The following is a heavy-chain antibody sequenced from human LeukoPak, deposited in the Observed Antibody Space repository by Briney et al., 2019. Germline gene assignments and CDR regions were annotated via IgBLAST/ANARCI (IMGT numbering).Heavy chain of an antibody. V-gene: IGHV3-7*01. J-gene: IGHJ4*02. CDR3: ARISMVRGWLDY. D-gene: IGHD3-10*01. CDR1: GFTFSSYA. CDR2: IKQDGSEK. Sequence: PGGSLRLSCAASGFTFSSYAMQWVRQAPGKGLEWVANIKQDGSEKYYVDSVKGRFTISRDNAKNSLYLQMNSLRAEDTAVYYCARISMVRGWLDYWGQGTLVTVSS.